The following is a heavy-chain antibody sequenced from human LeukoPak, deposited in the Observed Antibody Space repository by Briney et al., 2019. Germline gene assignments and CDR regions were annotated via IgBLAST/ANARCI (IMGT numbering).Heavy chain of an antibody. Sequence: SETLSLTCAVSGGSISSYYWSWIRQPPGKGLEWIGYIYYSGSTNYNPSLKSRVTISVDTSKNQFSLKLSSVTAADTAVYYCARTTEGGYTYDYFYYYYMDVWGKGTTVTISS. CDR1: GGSISSYY. CDR2: IYYSGST. V-gene: IGHV4-59*01. D-gene: IGHD5-18*01. J-gene: IGHJ6*03. CDR3: ARTTEGGYTYDYFYYYYMDV.